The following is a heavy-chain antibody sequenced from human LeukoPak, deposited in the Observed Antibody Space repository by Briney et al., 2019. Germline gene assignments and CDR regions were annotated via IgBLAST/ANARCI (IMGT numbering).Heavy chain of an antibody. CDR2: ISGSSGST. J-gene: IGHJ3*02. D-gene: IGHD4-17*01. CDR1: GFTFSDYA. CDR3: ARDTGRAFDI. V-gene: IGHV3-23*01. Sequence: PGGSLRLSCAASGFTFSDYAMTWVRQDPGKGLEWISTISGSSGSTYYADSVKGRFTISRDNSKTTLYLQMNSLRAGDTAVYYCARDTGRAFDIWGQGTMVTVSS.